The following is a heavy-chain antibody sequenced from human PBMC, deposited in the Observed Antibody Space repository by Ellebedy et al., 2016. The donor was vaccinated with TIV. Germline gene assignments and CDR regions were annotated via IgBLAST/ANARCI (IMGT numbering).Heavy chain of an antibody. CDR1: GFTFSSYG. CDR3: AKDLGIERQWGFDY. Sequence: GESLKISCAASGFTFSSYGMTWDRQAPGKGLGWVSGISGSGDGTYYAGSVEGRFTIYRDNSNNTLWLQMSGLRADDTARYFCAKDLGIERQWGFDYWGQGTLVTVSS. D-gene: IGHD1-26*01. J-gene: IGHJ4*02. CDR2: ISGSGDGT. V-gene: IGHV3-23*01.